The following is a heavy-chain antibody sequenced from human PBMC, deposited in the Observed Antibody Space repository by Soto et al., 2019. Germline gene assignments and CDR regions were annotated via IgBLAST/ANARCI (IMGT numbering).Heavy chain of an antibody. D-gene: IGHD1-26*01. CDR1: GGTFSNHA. J-gene: IGHJ6*01. CDR2: IIPLYGTA. CDR3: ARHSRASGHFYYRMDV. V-gene: IGHV1-69*06. Sequence: QVQLVQSGAEVKKPGSSVKVSCKPSGGTFSNHAISWVRQAPGQGLEWVGGIIPLYGTANYGQKFQGRVTITSDKSTSTAYMEMRSLRSEDTAIYYCARHSRASGHFYYRMDVWGQGTTLSVSS.